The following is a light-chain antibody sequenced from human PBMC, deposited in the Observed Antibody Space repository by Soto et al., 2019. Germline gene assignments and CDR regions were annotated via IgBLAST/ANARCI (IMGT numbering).Light chain of an antibody. V-gene: IGKV1-5*03. CDR3: QQYNNWPQT. Sequence: EIQLTQSPSTLSGSVGVRVTITCWASQTISSWLAWYQQKPGKAPKLLIYKASTLKSGVTSRFSGSGSGTDFTITISSLEPEDFAVYYCQQYNNWPQTFGQGTKVDIK. CDR1: QTISSW. J-gene: IGKJ1*01. CDR2: KAS.